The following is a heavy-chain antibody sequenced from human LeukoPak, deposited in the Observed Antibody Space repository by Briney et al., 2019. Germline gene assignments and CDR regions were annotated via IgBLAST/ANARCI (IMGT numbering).Heavy chain of an antibody. CDR2: ISAYNGST. V-gene: IGHV1-18*01. D-gene: IGHD1-26*01. CDR3: ARAPKWELLPDYFDY. Sequence: ASVKVSCKASGYTFTSYGISWVRQAPGQGLEWMGWISAYNGSTNYAQNLQGRVSMTTDTSTSTAYMDLRSLRSDDTAVYYCARAPKWELLPDYFDYWGQGTLVTVSS. J-gene: IGHJ4*02. CDR1: GYTFTSYG.